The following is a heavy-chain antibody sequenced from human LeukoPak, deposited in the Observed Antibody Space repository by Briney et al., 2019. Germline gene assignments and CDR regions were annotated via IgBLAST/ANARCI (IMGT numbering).Heavy chain of an antibody. V-gene: IGHV4-31*03. D-gene: IGHD2-15*01. Sequence: SETLSLTCTVSGGSISSGGYYWSWIRQHPGKGLERIGYIYYSGSTYYNPSLKSRVTISVDTSKNQFSLKLSSVTAADTAVYYCARDTMSYCSGGSCYSAYYGMDVWGQGTTVTVSS. CDR3: ARDTMSYCSGGSCYSAYYGMDV. J-gene: IGHJ6*02. CDR1: GGSISSGGYY. CDR2: IYYSGST.